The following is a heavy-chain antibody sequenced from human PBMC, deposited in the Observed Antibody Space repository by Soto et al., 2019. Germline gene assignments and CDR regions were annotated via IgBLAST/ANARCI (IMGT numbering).Heavy chain of an antibody. V-gene: IGHV3-33*01. CDR1: GFTFSSYG. J-gene: IGHJ6*03. Sequence: PGGSLRLSCAASGFTFSSYGMHWVRQAPGKGLEWVAVIWYDGSNKYYADSVKGRFTISRDNSKNTLYLQMNSLRAEDTAVYYCARGTTPGPQDAVNYYYYYYYMDVWGKGTTVTVSS. CDR3: ARGTTPGPQDAVNYYYYYYYMDV. CDR2: IWYDGSNK.